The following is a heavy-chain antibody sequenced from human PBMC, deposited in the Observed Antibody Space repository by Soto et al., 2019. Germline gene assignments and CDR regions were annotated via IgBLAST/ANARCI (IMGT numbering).Heavy chain of an antibody. V-gene: IGHV1-18*01. CDR1: GYTFTSYG. Sequence: QVHLVQSGAEVKKPGASVKVSCKGSGYTFTSYGITWVRQAPGQGLEWMGWISAHNGNTNYAQKLQGRVTVTRDTSKSTAYMELRTVISDGAAVYYCARGRYGDYWGQGALVTVSS. CDR3: ARGRYGDY. J-gene: IGHJ4*02. CDR2: ISAHNGNT. D-gene: IGHD1-1*01.